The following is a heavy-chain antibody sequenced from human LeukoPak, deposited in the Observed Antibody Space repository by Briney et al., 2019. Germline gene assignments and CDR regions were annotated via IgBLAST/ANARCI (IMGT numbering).Heavy chain of an antibody. CDR1: GFTLHSYS. J-gene: IGHJ4*02. D-gene: IGHD2-15*01. Sequence: GGALRLSCAASGFTLHSYSMNWVRQAPREGVGWVSSTSSSVNYMYYADSVKGRFTISRDNAKNSLYLQMDSLRAEDTALYYCARDRGYCSGGTCYPVYFDYWGQGTLVTVSS. CDR3: ARDRGYCSGGTCYPVYFDY. V-gene: IGHV3-21*01. CDR2: TSSSVNYM.